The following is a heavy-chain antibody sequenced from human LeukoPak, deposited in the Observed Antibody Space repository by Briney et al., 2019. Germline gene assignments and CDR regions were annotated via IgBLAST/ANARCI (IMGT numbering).Heavy chain of an antibody. V-gene: IGHV3-74*01. Sequence: GGSLRLSCAASGFTFTDYGMHWVRQAPGKGLVWVSRVDHDGSGTAYADSVTGRFTISRDNAKNTVYLQMNSLRADDTAVYYCATDPGWGQGTLVTVSS. CDR1: GFTFTDYG. CDR3: ATDPG. J-gene: IGHJ4*02. CDR2: VDHDGSGT.